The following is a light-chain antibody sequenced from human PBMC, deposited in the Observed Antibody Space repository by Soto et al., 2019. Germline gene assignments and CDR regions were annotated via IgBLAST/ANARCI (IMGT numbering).Light chain of an antibody. J-gene: IGLJ3*02. Sequence: QAVVTQSSSASASLGSSVKLTCTLSSGHSSYIIAWHQQQPGKAPRYLMKLEGSGSYNKGSGVPDRFSGSSSGADRYLTISNLQSEDEADYYCETWDSNTHWVFGGVTKLTVL. CDR2: LEGSGSY. CDR1: SGHSSYI. CDR3: ETWDSNTHWV. V-gene: IGLV4-60*03.